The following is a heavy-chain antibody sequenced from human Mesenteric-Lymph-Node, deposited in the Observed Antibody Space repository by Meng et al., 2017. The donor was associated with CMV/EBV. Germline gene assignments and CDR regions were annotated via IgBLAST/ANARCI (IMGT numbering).Heavy chain of an antibody. D-gene: IGHD3-10*01. CDR1: GFTFSDFY. J-gene: IGHJ6*02. Sequence: GGSLRPSCAASGFTFSDFYMSWTRQAPGKGLEWVSYVSSSGGNIYYADSVKCRFIISRDNAKNSLYLQMNSLRVEDTAVYYCARGGHYYGVDVWGQGTTVTVSS. CDR3: ARGGHYYGVDV. CDR2: VSSSGGNI. V-gene: IGHV3-11*01.